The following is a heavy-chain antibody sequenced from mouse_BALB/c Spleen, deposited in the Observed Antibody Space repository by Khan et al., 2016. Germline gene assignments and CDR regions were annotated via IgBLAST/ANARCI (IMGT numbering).Heavy chain of an antibody. CDR3: ARGTPFAN. Sequence: QVQLKESGAELVRPGSSVKISCKASGFAFSSYWMNWVKQRPGQGLEWIGQIYPGDGDTNYNGKFKGKATLTADKSSSTAYMQLRSLTSEDYAVYYCARGTPFANWGQGTLVTVSA. J-gene: IGHJ3*01. CDR2: IYPGDGDT. V-gene: IGHV1-80*01. D-gene: IGHD2-14*01. CDR1: GFAFSSYW.